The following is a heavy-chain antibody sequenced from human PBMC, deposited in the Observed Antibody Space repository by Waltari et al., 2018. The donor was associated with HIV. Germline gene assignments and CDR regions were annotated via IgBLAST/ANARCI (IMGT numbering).Heavy chain of an antibody. Sequence: LSLSCAASGFTFTTYAMTWVRQAPGKGLEWVSAISGGGDSTYYADSVKGRFTISRDNSKNTLYLQMNSLRAEDTAVYFCAKLASGWYGYWGQGTLVTVSS. CDR1: GFTFTTYA. CDR3: AKLASGWYGY. V-gene: IGHV3-23*01. J-gene: IGHJ4*02. D-gene: IGHD6-19*01. CDR2: ISGGGDST.